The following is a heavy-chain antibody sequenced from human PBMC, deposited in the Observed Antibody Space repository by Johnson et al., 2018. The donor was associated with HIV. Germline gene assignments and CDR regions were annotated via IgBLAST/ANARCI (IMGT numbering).Heavy chain of an antibody. CDR1: GFTFSGYW. V-gene: IGHV3-74*01. D-gene: IGHD3-22*01. Sequence: VQLVESGGGLVQPGGSLRLSCAASGFTFSGYWVYWVRQAPGKGLVWVSRINPDGSSTDYADSVKGRFTISRDNSKKTLYLQMNSLRAEDTAVYYCARDNGYVYDSSGSRNAFDIWGQGTMVTVSS. CDR2: INPDGSST. J-gene: IGHJ3*02. CDR3: ARDNGYVYDSSGSRNAFDI.